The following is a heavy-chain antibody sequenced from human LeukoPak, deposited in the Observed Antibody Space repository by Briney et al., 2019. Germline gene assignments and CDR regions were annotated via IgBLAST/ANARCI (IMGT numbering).Heavy chain of an antibody. V-gene: IGHV1-69*13. CDR1: GGTFSSYA. CDR3: ARDLDSYGYSGWFDP. D-gene: IGHD5-18*01. Sequence: SVKVSCKASGGTFSSYAISWVRQGPGQGLEWMGGIIPIFGTANYAQKFQGRVTITADESTSTAYMELSSLRSEDTAVYYCARDLDSYGYSGWFDPWGQGTLVTVSS. CDR2: IIPIFGTA. J-gene: IGHJ5*02.